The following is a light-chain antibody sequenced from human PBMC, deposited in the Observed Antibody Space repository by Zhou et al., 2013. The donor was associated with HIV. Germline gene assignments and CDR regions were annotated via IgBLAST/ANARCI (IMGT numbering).Light chain of an antibody. Sequence: DIEMTQSPSSLSAFVGDRVTITCRASEDINKYLAWYQQRPGKVPKLLMYGASTLLSGVPSRFSGGGSGTEFTLTISSLQPEDVATYYCQQYDNLPLTFGGGTKVEIK. CDR2: GAS. J-gene: IGKJ4*01. CDR3: QQYDNLPLT. CDR1: EDINKY. V-gene: IGKV1-27*01.